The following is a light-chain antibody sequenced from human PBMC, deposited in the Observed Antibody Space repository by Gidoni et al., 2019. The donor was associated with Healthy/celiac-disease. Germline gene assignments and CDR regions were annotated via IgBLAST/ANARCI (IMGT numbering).Light chain of an antibody. CDR3: QQYGSSPGFT. J-gene: IGKJ3*01. CDR1: QSVISSY. V-gene: IGKV3-20*01. Sequence: IVLTQSPCPLSLATGQSATLHCRASQSVISSYLAGYQQKPGQAPRLLIYGASSRATGIPDRFSGSGSGTDFTLTISRLEPEDFAVYYCQQYGSSPGFTFGPGTKVDIK. CDR2: GAS.